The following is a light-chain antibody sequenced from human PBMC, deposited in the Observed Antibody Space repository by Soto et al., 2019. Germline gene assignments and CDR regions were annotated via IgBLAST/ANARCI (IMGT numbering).Light chain of an antibody. J-gene: IGKJ4*01. CDR1: QSVSSY. CDR3: ERRSNWPRLT. Sequence: EIVFTQSPATLSLFPGERATLSCRASQSVSSYLAWYQQKPGQAPRLLLYNPSNKVTGIPARFSGSGSGTDVKLTISSPEPEDFAIYYCERRSNWPRLTFGGGTKVEIK. V-gene: IGKV3-11*01. CDR2: NPS.